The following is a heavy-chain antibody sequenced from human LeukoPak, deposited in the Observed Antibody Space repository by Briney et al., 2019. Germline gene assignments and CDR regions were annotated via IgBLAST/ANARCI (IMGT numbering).Heavy chain of an antibody. D-gene: IGHD4-17*01. J-gene: IGHJ4*02. CDR2: ISYDGSNK. Sequence: GRSLRLSCAASGFTFSSYGIHWVRQAPSKGLEWVAVISYDGSNKYYADSVKGRFTISRDNSKNTLYLQMNSLRAEDTAVYYCAKAQDGDYVDYWGQGTLVTVSS. V-gene: IGHV3-30*18. CDR1: GFTFSSYG. CDR3: AKAQDGDYVDY.